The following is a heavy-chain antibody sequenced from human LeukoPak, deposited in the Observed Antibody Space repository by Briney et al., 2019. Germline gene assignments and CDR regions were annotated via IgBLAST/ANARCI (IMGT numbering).Heavy chain of an antibody. J-gene: IGHJ4*02. D-gene: IGHD3-9*01. V-gene: IGHV3-21*01. CDR1: GFTFSSYS. CDR2: ISSSSSYI. Sequence: GGSLRLSCAASGFTFSSYSMNWVRQAPGKGLEWVSSISSSSSYIYYADSVKGRFTISRDNAKNSLYLQMNSLRAEDTAVYYCARSKDVLRYCDQWDYWGQGTLVTVSS. CDR3: ARSKDVLRYCDQWDY.